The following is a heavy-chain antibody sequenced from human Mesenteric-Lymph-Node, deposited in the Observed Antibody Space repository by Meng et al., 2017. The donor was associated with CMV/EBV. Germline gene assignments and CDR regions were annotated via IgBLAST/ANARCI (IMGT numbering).Heavy chain of an antibody. CDR2: IYHSGST. D-gene: IGHD3-10*02. Sequence: AVSGGSSRSRNGWSWVRQPPGKGLEWIGEIYHSGSTNYNPSLKSRVTISVDKSKNQFSLKLSSVTAADTAVYYCARVVFGATTRFDYWGQGTLVTVSS. V-gene: IGHV4-4*02. CDR1: GGSSRSRNG. CDR3: ARVVFGATTRFDY. J-gene: IGHJ4*02.